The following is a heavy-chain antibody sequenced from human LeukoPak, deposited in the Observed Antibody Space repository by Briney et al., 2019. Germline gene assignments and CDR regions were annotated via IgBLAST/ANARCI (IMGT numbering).Heavy chain of an antibody. Sequence: GGSLRLSCAASGFTFSSYAMSWVRQGPGKGLEWVSCISGGGGSTYYADSVKGRLTISRDSSNNTVYLQMNSLRAEDTAVYYCAKAHGDLGDYFHGMDVWGQGTTVTVSS. CDR2: ISGGGGST. CDR3: AKAHGDLGDYFHGMDV. D-gene: IGHD4-17*01. CDR1: GFTFSSYA. V-gene: IGHV3-23*01. J-gene: IGHJ6*02.